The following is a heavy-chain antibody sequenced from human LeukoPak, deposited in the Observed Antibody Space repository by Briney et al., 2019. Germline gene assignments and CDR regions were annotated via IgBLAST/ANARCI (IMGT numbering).Heavy chain of an antibody. CDR1: GCTFTGYY. D-gene: IGHD3-10*01. V-gene: IGHV1-2*02. J-gene: IGHJ2*01. CDR2: INPNSGGT. CDR3: ARGIRTNWYFDL. Sequence: ASVKVSCKASGCTFTGYYIHWVRQAPGQGLEWMGWINPNSGGTNYAQKFQGRVTMTRDTSISTAYMELRRLRSDDTAVYYCARGIRTNWYFDLWGRGTLVTVSS.